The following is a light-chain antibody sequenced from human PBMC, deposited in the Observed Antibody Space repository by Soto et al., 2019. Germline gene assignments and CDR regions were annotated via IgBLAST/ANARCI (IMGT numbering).Light chain of an antibody. V-gene: IGKV3-20*01. CDR1: QTVSTKY. CDR2: GTS. CDR3: QQYGTSKGVT. J-gene: IGKJ3*01. Sequence: ENVLTQSPGTLSLSPGERATLSCRASQTVSTKYVAWYQQKPGQAPRLLIYGTSSRATGIPDRFSGSGSGTDFMLTISRLEPEDFAVYYCQQYGTSKGVTFGPGTKLDIK.